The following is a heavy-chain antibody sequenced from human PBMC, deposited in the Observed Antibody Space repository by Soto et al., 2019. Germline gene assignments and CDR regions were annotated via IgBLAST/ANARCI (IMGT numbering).Heavy chain of an antibody. Sequence: ASVKVSCKASGYTFTSYGIHWVRQAPGQRLEWMGWINAANGDTKYSPKFQGRVTMTEDTSTDTAYMELSSLRSEDTAVYYCATAHPRRDGRRAYNYWGQGTLVTVSS. CDR1: GYTFTSYG. V-gene: IGHV1-3*01. CDR2: INAANGDT. D-gene: IGHD3-16*01. J-gene: IGHJ4*02. CDR3: ATAHPRRDGRRAYNY.